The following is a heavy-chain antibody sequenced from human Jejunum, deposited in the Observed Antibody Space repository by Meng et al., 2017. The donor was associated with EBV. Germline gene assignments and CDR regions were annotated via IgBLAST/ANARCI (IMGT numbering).Heavy chain of an antibody. D-gene: IGHD1-1*01. CDR3: ARGSGSTRHY. J-gene: IGHJ4*02. Sequence: VQLVESGGGLVQPGGSLRLSCAASGFTFSSYDMHWVRQATGKGLEWVSGIGTAGDTYYLGSVKGRFTISRENAKNSLYLQMNSLGVGDTAVYYCARGSGSTRHYWGQGTLVTVSS. CDR2: IGTAGDT. V-gene: IGHV3-13*01. CDR1: GFTFSSYD.